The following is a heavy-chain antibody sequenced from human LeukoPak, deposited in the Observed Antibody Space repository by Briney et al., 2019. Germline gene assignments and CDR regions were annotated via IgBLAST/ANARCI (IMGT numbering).Heavy chain of an antibody. J-gene: IGHJ4*02. D-gene: IGHD5-24*01. Sequence: ASVKVSCKASGYIFTGYYIHWVRQAPGQGLEWMGWTKPNTADTKYAQNFRGRVTMTRDTSTSTAYMELSRLTSDDTAVYHCAREGDGYNYFDYWGQGTLVTVSS. CDR1: GYIFTGYY. V-gene: IGHV1-2*02. CDR3: AREGDGYNYFDY. CDR2: TKPNTADT.